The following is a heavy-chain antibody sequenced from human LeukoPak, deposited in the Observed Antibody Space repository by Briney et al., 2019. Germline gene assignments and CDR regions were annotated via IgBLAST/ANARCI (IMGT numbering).Heavy chain of an antibody. CDR2: IYPGGSDT. Sequence: GESLKISCKGSGYSFTSYWIGWVRQMPGKGLEWMGIIYPGGSDTRYSPSFQGQVTISADKSISTAYLQWGSLKASDTAMYYCARRYYYDSSSYYYFDYWGQGTLVTVSS. D-gene: IGHD3-22*01. CDR3: ARRYYYDSSSYYYFDY. J-gene: IGHJ4*02. V-gene: IGHV5-51*01. CDR1: GYSFTSYW.